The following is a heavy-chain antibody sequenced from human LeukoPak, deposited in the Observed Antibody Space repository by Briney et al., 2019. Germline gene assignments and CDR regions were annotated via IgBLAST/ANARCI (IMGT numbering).Heavy chain of an antibody. J-gene: IGHJ4*02. Sequence: GGSLRLSCAASGFRFSSYAMTWVRQAPGKGPEWISSITDSGGNTYSADSVKGRFTISRDNSKNTLYLQMNSLRVEDTAVYYCAKAPERSCNGASCYPLDYWGQGTLVTVSS. CDR1: GFRFSSYA. CDR3: AKAPERSCNGASCYPLDY. D-gene: IGHD2-15*01. V-gene: IGHV3-23*01. CDR2: ITDSGGNT.